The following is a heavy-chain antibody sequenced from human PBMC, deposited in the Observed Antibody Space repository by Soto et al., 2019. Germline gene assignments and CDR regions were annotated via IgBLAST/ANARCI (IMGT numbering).Heavy chain of an antibody. Sequence: EVQLLESGGGLVQPGGSLRLSCAASGFTFSSYAMWWVRQAPGKGLECVSAISGGGETTYYAYSVKGRFTISRDNSKNTLYLQMNSLRAEDTALYYCAFTSGSGSYYFDYWVQGTLVTVSS. V-gene: IGHV3-23*01. CDR3: AFTSGSGSYYFDY. D-gene: IGHD3-10*01. J-gene: IGHJ4*02. CDR1: GFTFSSYA. CDR2: ISGGGETT.